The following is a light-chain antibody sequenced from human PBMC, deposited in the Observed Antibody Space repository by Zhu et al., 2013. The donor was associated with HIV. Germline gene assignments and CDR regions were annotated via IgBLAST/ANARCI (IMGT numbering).Light chain of an antibody. CDR3: SSYARSSILV. V-gene: IGLV2-14*01. CDR2: EVS. J-gene: IGLJ3*02. Sequence: QSALTQPASVSGSPGQSITISCTGTSNDVGGYNSVSWYQLHPGKAPKLIIYEVSNRPSGVSNRFSGSKSGDTASLTISGLQAEDEAVYSCSSYARSSILVFGGGTSLTVL. CDR1: SNDVGGYNS.